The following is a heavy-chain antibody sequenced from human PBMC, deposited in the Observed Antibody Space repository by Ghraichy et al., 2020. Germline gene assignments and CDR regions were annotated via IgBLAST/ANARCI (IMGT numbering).Heavy chain of an antibody. V-gene: IGHV4-59*01. J-gene: IGHJ5*02. CDR1: GGSISSYY. CDR3: ARDGRVDYGDYSWFDP. CDR2: IYYSGST. D-gene: IGHD4-17*01. Sequence: SETLSLTCTVSGGSISSYYWSWIRQPPGKGLEWIGYIYYSGSTNYNPSLKSRVTISVDTSKNQFSLKLSSVTAADTAVYYCARDGRVDYGDYSWFDPWGQGTLVTVSS.